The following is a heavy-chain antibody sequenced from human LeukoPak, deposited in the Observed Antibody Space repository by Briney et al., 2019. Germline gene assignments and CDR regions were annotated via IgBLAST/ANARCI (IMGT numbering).Heavy chain of an antibody. CDR2: ISAYNGNT. CDR3: ARDLYDFWSGPYYFDY. Sequence: ASVKVSCKASGYILTSYGISWVRQAPGQGLEWMGWISAYNGNTNYAQKLQGRVTMTTDTSTSTAYMELRSLRSDDTAVYYCARDLYDFWSGPYYFDYWGQGTLVTVSS. CDR1: GYILTSYG. J-gene: IGHJ4*02. V-gene: IGHV1-18*01. D-gene: IGHD3-3*01.